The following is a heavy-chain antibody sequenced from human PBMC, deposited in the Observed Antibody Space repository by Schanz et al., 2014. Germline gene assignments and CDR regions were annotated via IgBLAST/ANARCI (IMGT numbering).Heavy chain of an antibody. Sequence: EVQLVASGGGLVQPGGSLRLSCAASEFTFSTDAMSWVRQVPGKGLVWVSRIKSDGSSTSYADSVKGRFTISRDNAKNTLYLQMDSLRAEDTALYYCARDRGNADLDYWGQGTLVTVSS. CDR1: EFTFSTDA. CDR2: IKSDGSST. V-gene: IGHV3-74*01. J-gene: IGHJ4*02. D-gene: IGHD1-1*01. CDR3: ARDRGNADLDY.